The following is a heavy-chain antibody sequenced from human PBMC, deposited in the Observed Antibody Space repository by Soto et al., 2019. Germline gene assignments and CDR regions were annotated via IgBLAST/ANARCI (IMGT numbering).Heavy chain of an antibody. Sequence: QVQLVQSGAEVKKPGASVKVSCKASGYTFTSYAMHWVRKAPGQRLEWMGWINAGNGNTKYSQKFQGRVTITRDTSASTAYMELSSLRSEDSAVYYCARHPIAARLSWFDPWGQGTLVTVSS. CDR2: INAGNGNT. V-gene: IGHV1-3*01. J-gene: IGHJ5*02. CDR1: GYTFTSYA. D-gene: IGHD6-6*01. CDR3: ARHPIAARLSWFDP.